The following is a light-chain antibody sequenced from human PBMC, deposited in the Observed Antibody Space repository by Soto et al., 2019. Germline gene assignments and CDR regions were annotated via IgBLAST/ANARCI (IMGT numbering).Light chain of an antibody. CDR2: HVS. J-gene: IGKJ1*01. V-gene: IGKV1-5*01. Sequence: DIQMTKSHSTLSASVGDRVTIACRASQTINNWLAWYQQKPGKAPKLLIYHVSTLASGVSARFSGSGSGTDFTLTISSLQPEDFATYYCLQDYNYPPTFGQGTKVDIK. CDR3: LQDYNYPPT. CDR1: QTINNW.